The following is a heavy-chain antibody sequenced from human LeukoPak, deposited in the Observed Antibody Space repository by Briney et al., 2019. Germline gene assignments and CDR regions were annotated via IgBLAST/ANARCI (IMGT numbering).Heavy chain of an antibody. CDR2: ISYDGSNK. CDR3: AKSGRYWSGGSCYYYGMDV. V-gene: IGHV3-30*18. D-gene: IGHD2-15*01. CDR1: GFTFSSYG. Sequence: PGGSLRLSCAASGFTFSSYGMHWVRHAPGKGLEWVAVISYDGSNKYYADSVKGRFTISRDNSKNTLYLQMNSLRAEDTAVYYCAKSGRYWSGGSCYYYGMDVWGQGTTVTVPS. J-gene: IGHJ6*02.